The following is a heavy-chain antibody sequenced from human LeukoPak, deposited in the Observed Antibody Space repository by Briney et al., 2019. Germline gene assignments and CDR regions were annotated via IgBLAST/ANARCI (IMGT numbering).Heavy chain of an antibody. CDR3: ARRDGRIYYYYYYMDV. D-gene: IGHD1-14*01. CDR1: GGSISSSSYY. V-gene: IGHV4-39*01. Sequence: ETLSLTCTVSGGSISSSSYYWGWIRQPPGKGLEWIGSIYYSGSTYYNPSLKSRVTISVDTSKNQFSLKLSSVTAADTAVYYCARRDGRIYYYYYYMDVWGKGTTVTVSS. J-gene: IGHJ6*03. CDR2: IYYSGST.